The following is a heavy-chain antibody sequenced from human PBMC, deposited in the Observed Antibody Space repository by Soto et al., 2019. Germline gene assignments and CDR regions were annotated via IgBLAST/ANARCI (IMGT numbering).Heavy chain of an antibody. V-gene: IGHV3-30*18. CDR1: GFTFSSYG. CDR3: ANFPLSDYYGMDV. J-gene: IGHJ6*02. D-gene: IGHD3-10*01. Sequence: GGSLRLSCAASGFTFSSYGMHWVRQAPGKGLEWVAVISYDGSNKYYADSVKGRFTISRDNSKNTLYLQMNSLRAEDTAVYYCANFPLSDYYGMDVWGXGTTVNVSS. CDR2: ISYDGSNK.